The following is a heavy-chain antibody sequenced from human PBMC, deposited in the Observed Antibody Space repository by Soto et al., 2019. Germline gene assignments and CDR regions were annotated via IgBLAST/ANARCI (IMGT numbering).Heavy chain of an antibody. CDR1: GGSLRDYY. Sequence: QVQLQQWGAGLLKPSETLSLTCAVYGGSLRDYYWSWIRQSPGKGLEWIGDIDHSRSTKYNPSLKSRVTMSVDTSKNQFSLILTSVTAADTAVYYCARGGYGTIFGGLDVWGQGTTVTVS. D-gene: IGHD5-18*01. CDR3: ARGGYGTIFGGLDV. V-gene: IGHV4-34*01. CDR2: IDHSRST. J-gene: IGHJ6*02.